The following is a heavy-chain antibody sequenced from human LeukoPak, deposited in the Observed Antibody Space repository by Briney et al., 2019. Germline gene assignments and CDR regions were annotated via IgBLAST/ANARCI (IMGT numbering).Heavy chain of an antibody. J-gene: IGHJ4*02. D-gene: IGHD1-1*01. CDR3: ARDFGYNWNDYDY. CDR2: IRYDGSNK. V-gene: IGHV3-30*02. Sequence: GGSLRLSCAASGFTFSSYGMHWVRQAPGKGLEWVAFIRYDGSNKYYADSVKGRFTISRDNAKNSLYLQMNSLRAEDTAVYYCARDFGYNWNDYDYWGQGTLVTVSS. CDR1: GFTFSSYG.